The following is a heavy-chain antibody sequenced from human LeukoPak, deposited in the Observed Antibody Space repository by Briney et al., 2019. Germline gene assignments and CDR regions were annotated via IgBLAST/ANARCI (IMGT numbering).Heavy chain of an antibody. Sequence: GGSLRLSCAASGFTFSGYVMTWVRQPPGKGLQWVADISGSGGSTYYADSVKGRFSISRDNSKNTLYLQVNSLRAEDTAVYFCAKDVPAAYFDYWGQGTLVTVSS. CDR3: AKDVPAAYFDY. D-gene: IGHD2-2*01. CDR2: ISGSGGST. J-gene: IGHJ4*02. CDR1: GFTFSGYV. V-gene: IGHV3-23*01.